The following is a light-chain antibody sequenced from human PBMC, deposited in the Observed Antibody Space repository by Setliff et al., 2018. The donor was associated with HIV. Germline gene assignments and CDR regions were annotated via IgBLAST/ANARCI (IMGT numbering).Light chain of an antibody. CDR1: SSDVGTYNY. J-gene: IGLJ1*01. CDR2: EVS. V-gene: IGLV2-14*01. CDR3: SSYTSNNLYV. Sequence: QSALTQPASVSGSPGQSITISCTGTSSDVGTYNYVSWYQQHPGKAPKLMIYEVSNRPSGVSNRFSGSKSGNTASLTISGLRAEDEADYYCSSYTSNNLYVFGTGTKV.